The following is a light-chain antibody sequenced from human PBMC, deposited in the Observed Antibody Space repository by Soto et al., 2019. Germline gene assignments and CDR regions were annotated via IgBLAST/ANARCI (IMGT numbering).Light chain of an antibody. Sequence: EKVLTQSPATXCVLMRERAPPYWSATQSVSSSYLAWHQQKPGQPXRXXXYGASSTATGIPDRFRGSGSGTDFNLTISRLEPADFAVYYCPAYCSTMWTFGDVSTV. CDR2: GAS. CDR3: PAYCSTMWT. V-gene: IGKV3-20*01. J-gene: IGKJ1*01. CDR1: QSVSSSY.